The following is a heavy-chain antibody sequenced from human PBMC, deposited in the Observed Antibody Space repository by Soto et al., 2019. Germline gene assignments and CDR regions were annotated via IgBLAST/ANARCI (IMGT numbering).Heavy chain of an antibody. CDR1: RSSFSAYA. D-gene: IGHD5-18*01. CDR2: ISGSGDTT. J-gene: IGHJ6*02. V-gene: IGHV3-23*01. Sequence: PGGSLRLSCAASRSSFSAYAMSCVRQAPGEGLEWVSGISGSGDTTYYANSVKGRFTIARDNSKNTLYLEMNSLRAEDTAVYNCAKDLRRGYNYTYLGHYSYYGMDVWGQGTTVTVSS. CDR3: AKDLRRGYNYTYLGHYSYYGMDV.